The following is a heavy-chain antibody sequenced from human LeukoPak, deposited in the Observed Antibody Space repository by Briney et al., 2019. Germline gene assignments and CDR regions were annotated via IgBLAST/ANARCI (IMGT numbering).Heavy chain of an antibody. CDR2: IRYDGSNK. V-gene: IGHV3-30*02. D-gene: IGHD2-2*01. J-gene: IGHJ4*02. CDR3: AKVLVPAAIPFDY. Sequence: GGSLGLSCAASGFTFNSYGMNWVRQAPGKGLEWVAFIRYDGSNKYYADSVKGRFTISRDNSKNTLYLQMNSLRAEDTAVYYCAKVLVPAAIPFDYWGQGTLVTVSS. CDR1: GFTFNSYG.